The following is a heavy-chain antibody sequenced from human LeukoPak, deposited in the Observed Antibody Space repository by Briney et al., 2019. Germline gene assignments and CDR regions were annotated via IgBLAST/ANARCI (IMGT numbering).Heavy chain of an antibody. Sequence: SETLSLTCTVSGGSISSSSYYWGWIRQPPGKGLEWIGSIYYSGSTYYNPSLKSRVTISVDTSKNQFSLRLTSVTAADTAVYYCARHRNTGSGWMYYFDYWGQGTLVSVSS. J-gene: IGHJ4*02. D-gene: IGHD6-19*01. CDR2: IYYSGST. V-gene: IGHV4-39*01. CDR3: ARHRNTGSGWMYYFDY. CDR1: GGSISSSSYY.